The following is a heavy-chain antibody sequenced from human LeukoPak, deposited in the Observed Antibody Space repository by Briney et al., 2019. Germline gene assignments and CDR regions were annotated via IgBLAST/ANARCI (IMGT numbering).Heavy chain of an antibody. CDR2: ISYDGSNK. CDR3: AKDLAAVAGTQSVFDI. Sequence: GGSLRLSCAASGFTFSSYGMHWVRQAPGKGLEWVAVISYDGSNKYYADSVKGRFTISRDNSKNTLYLQMNSLRAEDTAVYYCAKDLAAVAGTQSVFDIWGQGTMVTASS. CDR1: GFTFSSYG. V-gene: IGHV3-30*18. J-gene: IGHJ3*02. D-gene: IGHD6-19*01.